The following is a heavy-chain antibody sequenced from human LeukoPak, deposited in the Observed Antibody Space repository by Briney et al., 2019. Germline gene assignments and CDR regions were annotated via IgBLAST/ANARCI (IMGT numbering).Heavy chain of an antibody. CDR3: ARDGNRDGDMDV. CDR1: GFTFSSYG. CDR2: IRYDGSNK. Sequence: PGGSLRLSCAASGFTFSSYGMHWVRQAPGKGLEWVAFIRYDGSNKYYADSVKGRFTISRDNSKNTLYLQMNSLRAEDTAVYYCARDGNRDGDMDVWGKGTTVTVSS. J-gene: IGHJ6*03. V-gene: IGHV3-30*02. D-gene: IGHD1-1*01.